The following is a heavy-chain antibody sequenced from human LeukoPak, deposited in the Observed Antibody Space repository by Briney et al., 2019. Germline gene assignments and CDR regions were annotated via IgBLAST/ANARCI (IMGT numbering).Heavy chain of an antibody. CDR3: ARDGGFYYTASPSNWFDP. CDR2: ISHRGST. D-gene: IGHD2-15*01. CDR1: GYSISSDYC. Sequence: PSETLSLTCIVSGYSISSDYCWGWIRQPPGKELEWIGSISHRGSTYYNPSLKSRVTMSADTPNNQFSLRLSSVTAADTAVYYCARDGGFYYTASPSNWFDPWGQGTLVTVSS. J-gene: IGHJ5*02. V-gene: IGHV4-38-2*02.